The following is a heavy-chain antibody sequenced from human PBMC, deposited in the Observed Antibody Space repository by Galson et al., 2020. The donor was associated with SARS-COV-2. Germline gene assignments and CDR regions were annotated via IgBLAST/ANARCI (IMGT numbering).Heavy chain of an antibody. V-gene: IGHV3-11*04. J-gene: IGHJ6*02. CDR1: GFTFSDYY. D-gene: IGHD2-2*01. CDR3: ARDLIVVVPAAKNYRARYYYYVMDV. Sequence: SCAASGFTFSDYYMSWIHQAPGKGLEWVSYISSSGSTIYYADSVKGRFTISRDNAKHSLYLQMNSLRAEDTAVYYCARDLIVVVPAAKNYRARYYYYVMDVLGQGTTVTVSS. CDR2: ISSSGSTI.